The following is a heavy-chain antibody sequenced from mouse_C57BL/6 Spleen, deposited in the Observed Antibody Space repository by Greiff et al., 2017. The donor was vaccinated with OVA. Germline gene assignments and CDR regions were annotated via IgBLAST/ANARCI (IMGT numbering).Heavy chain of an antibody. Sequence: VQLQQSGAELVRPGTSVKLSCKASGYTFTSYWMHWVKQRPGQGLEWIGVIDPSDSYTNYNQKFKGKATLTVDTSSSTAYMQLSSLTSEDSAVYYCASYGSSYDYFDYWGQGTTLTVSS. CDR1: GYTFTSYW. V-gene: IGHV1-59*01. CDR3: ASYGSSYDYFDY. J-gene: IGHJ2*01. CDR2: IDPSDSYT. D-gene: IGHD1-1*01.